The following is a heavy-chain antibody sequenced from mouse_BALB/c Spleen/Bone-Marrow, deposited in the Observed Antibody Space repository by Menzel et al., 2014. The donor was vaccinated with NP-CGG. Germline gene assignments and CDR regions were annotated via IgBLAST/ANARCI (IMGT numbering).Heavy chain of an antibody. V-gene: IGHV14-3*02. CDR1: GSNIKDTY. J-gene: IGHJ4*01. CDR2: IDPANGNT. Sequence: VHVKQSGAELVKPGASVKLSCTASGSNIKDTYMHWVKQRPEQGLEWIGRIDPANGNTKYDPKFQGKATITADTSSNTAYLQLSSLTSEDTAVYYCAFIYYGYAMDYWGQGTSVTVSS. CDR3: AFIYYGYAMDY. D-gene: IGHD2-1*01.